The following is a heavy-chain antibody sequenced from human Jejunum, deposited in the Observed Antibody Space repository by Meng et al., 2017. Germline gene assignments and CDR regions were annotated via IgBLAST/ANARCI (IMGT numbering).Heavy chain of an antibody. CDR3: VKSGRYSSGWYDWFDP. CDR2: ISWDAISI. CDR1: GFTFDDYA. J-gene: IGHJ5*02. D-gene: IGHD6-19*01. Sequence: GESLKISCAASGFTFDDYAMHWVRQAPGKGLEWVSLISWDAISINYADSVKGRFTISRDNSKNSLYLQMNSLRAEDTALYYCVKSGRYSSGWYDWFDPWGQGTRVT. V-gene: IGHV3-43D*04.